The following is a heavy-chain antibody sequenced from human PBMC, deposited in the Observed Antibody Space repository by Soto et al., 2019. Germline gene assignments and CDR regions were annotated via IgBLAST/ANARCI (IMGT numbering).Heavy chain of an antibody. CDR1: GLTFSSYS. V-gene: IGHV3-48*01. Sequence: PGGSLRLSCAASGLTFSSYSMNWVRQAPGKGLEWVSYISSSSSTIYYADSVKGRFTISRDNAKNSLYLQMNSLRAEDTAVYYCARDYYRFNSGYGFSMDVWGQGTTVTVSS. D-gene: IGHD5-12*01. CDR3: ARDYYRFNSGYGFSMDV. J-gene: IGHJ6*02. CDR2: ISSSSSTI.